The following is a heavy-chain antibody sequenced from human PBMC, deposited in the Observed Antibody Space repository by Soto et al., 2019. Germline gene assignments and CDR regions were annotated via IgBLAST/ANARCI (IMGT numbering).Heavy chain of an antibody. J-gene: IGHJ5*02. CDR3: ARGGNIRWGGWSRGNWFDP. CDR1: GFTFSSYG. Sequence: PGGSLRLSCAASGFTFSSYGMHWVRQAPGKGLEWAAVIWYDGSNKYYADSVKGRFTISRDNSKNTLYLQMNSLRAEDTAVYYCARGGNIRWGGWSRGNWFDPWGQGTLVTVSS. CDR2: IWYDGSNK. D-gene: IGHD6-19*01. V-gene: IGHV3-33*01.